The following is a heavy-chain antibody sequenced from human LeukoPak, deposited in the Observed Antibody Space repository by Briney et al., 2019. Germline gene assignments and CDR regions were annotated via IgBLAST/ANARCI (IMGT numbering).Heavy chain of an antibody. V-gene: IGHV4-4*07. CDR1: SDSISSDY. Sequence: PSETLSLTCSVSSDSISSDYWSWIRQPAGKGLEWIGRIYTTGSTNYNPSLKSRVTISVDTPKNQFSLKLSSVTAADTAVYYCARGIAAAVPFDYWGQGTLVTVSS. J-gene: IGHJ4*02. D-gene: IGHD6-13*01. CDR2: IYTTGST. CDR3: ARGIAAAVPFDY.